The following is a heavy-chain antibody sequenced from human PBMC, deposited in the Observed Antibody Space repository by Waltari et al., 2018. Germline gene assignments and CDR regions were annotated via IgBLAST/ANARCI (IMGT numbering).Heavy chain of an antibody. V-gene: IGHV3-33*08. D-gene: IGHD6-19*01. CDR2: IWHDGTNK. CDR1: GFSFCEFV. J-gene: IGHJ4*02. CDR3: APPRQWTFDS. Sequence: VYLVESGGGLAQPGGSLRLSCAASGFSFCEFVMNWVRQAPGKGLGSVGVIWHDGTNKYYADSVKGRFTVSRDNSKNTMYLQMNSLRVEDTAVYYCAPPRQWTFDSWGQGALVTVSS.